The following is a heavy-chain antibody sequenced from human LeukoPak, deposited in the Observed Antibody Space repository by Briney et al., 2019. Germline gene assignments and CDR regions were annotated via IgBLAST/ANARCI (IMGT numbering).Heavy chain of an antibody. Sequence: GSLRLSCAASGFTLSSYAMSWVRQAPGKGLEWVSVIYRGGSTYYADSVKGRFTISRDNSKNTLYLQMNSLRVEDTAVYYCASGDGYNFWISWGQGTLVTVSS. CDR1: GFTLSSYA. J-gene: IGHJ4*02. D-gene: IGHD5-24*01. CDR2: IYRGGST. V-gene: IGHV3-23*03. CDR3: ASGDGYNFWIS.